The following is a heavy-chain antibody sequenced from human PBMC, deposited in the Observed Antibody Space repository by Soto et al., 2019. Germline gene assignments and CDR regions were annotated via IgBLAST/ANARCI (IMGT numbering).Heavy chain of an antibody. V-gene: IGHV4-59*01. Sequence: SETLSLTCTVSGGSISSYYWSWIRQPPGKGLEWIGYIYYSGSTNYNPSLKSRVTISVDASKNQFSLKLSSVTAADTAVYYCARDNIAVAGTFEDAFDIWGQGTMVTV. CDR1: GGSISSYY. CDR3: ARDNIAVAGTFEDAFDI. J-gene: IGHJ3*02. CDR2: IYYSGST. D-gene: IGHD6-19*01.